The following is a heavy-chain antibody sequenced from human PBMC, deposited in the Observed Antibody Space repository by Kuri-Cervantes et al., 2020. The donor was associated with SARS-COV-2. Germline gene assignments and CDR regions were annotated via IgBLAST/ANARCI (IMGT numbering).Heavy chain of an antibody. CDR2: ISGSGGST. D-gene: IGHD3-10*01. CDR1: GFTFSSYA. J-gene: IGHJ4*02. Sequence: GESLKISCAASGFTFSSYAMSWVRHAPGKGLEWVSAISGSGGSTYYADSVKGRFTISRDNSKNTLYLQMNSLRAEDTAVYYCAKHAMVRGVIITKAGGTDYWGQGTLVTVSS. V-gene: IGHV3-23*01. CDR3: AKHAMVRGVIITKAGGTDY.